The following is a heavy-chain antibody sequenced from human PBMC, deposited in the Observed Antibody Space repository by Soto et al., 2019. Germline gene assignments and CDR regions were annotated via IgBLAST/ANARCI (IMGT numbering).Heavy chain of an antibody. CDR1: GFTFSDAW. Sequence: EVQLVESGGGLVKPGGSLRLSCAVSGFTFSDAWMTWVRQAPGKRLEWVGRVKSKADGGTTDYAAPVKGRFTISRDDSKNTLYLQMNSLEIEDTAVYYCARLVVLPTKQGYWGQGTLVTVSS. CDR2: VKSKADGGTT. J-gene: IGHJ4*02. D-gene: IGHD2-15*01. CDR3: ARLVVLPTKQGY. V-gene: IGHV3-15*01.